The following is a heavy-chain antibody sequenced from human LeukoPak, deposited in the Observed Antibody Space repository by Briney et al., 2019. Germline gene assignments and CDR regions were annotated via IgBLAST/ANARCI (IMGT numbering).Heavy chain of an antibody. Sequence: ASETLSLTCTVSGGSISSSSYYWGWLRQPPGKGLEWIGSIYYSGSTYYNPSLKSRVTISVDTSKNQFSLKLSSVTAADTAVYYCAGLKYYYDSSGYYEGTFDYWGQGTLVTVSS. V-gene: IGHV4-39*01. J-gene: IGHJ4*02. CDR1: GGSISSSSYY. CDR2: IYYSGST. D-gene: IGHD3-22*01. CDR3: AGLKYYYDSSGYYEGTFDY.